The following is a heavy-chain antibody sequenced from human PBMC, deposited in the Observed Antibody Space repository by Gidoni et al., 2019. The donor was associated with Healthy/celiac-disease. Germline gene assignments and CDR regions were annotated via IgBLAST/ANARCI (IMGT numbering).Heavy chain of an antibody. D-gene: IGHD5-12*01. CDR2: ISNSGAST. CDR1: GFTFSNYA. V-gene: IGHV3-23*01. J-gene: IGHJ4*02. Sequence: EVQLLESGGGLVPPGGSLRLSCAASGFTFSNYAMNWVRQAPGKGLEWVSLISNSGASTYYADSVKGRFTVSRDNSKITVYLQMNSLRAEDTAVYYCAKEGGVAMIGYFDYWGQGTLITVSS. CDR3: AKEGGVAMIGYFDY.